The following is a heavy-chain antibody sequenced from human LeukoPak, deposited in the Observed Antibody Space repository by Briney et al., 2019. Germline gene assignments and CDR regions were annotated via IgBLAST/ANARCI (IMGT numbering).Heavy chain of an antibody. CDR1: GGSISSGGYY. J-gene: IGHJ4*02. V-gene: IGHV4-31*03. CDR3: AREEYSSSRKIDY. Sequence: SETLSLTCTVSGGSISSGGYYWSWIRQHPGKGLEWIGYIYYSGSTYYNPSLKSRVTISVDTSKNQFSLKLSSVTAADTAVYYCAREEYSSSRKIDYCGQGTLVTVSS. CDR2: IYYSGST. D-gene: IGHD6-6*01.